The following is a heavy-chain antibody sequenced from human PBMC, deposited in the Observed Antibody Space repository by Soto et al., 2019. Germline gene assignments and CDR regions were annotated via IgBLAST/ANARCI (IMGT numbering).Heavy chain of an antibody. J-gene: IGHJ6*02. D-gene: IGHD6-13*01. CDR3: ARASDIAAAGDYYYGMDV. CDR1: GGTFSSYA. CDR2: IIPIFGTA. Sequence: SVKVSCKASGGTFSSYAISWVRQAPGQGLEWMGGIIPIFGTANYAQKFQGRVTITADESTSTAYMELSSLRSEDTAVYYCARASDIAAAGDYYYGMDVWGQGTTVTVSS. V-gene: IGHV1-69*13.